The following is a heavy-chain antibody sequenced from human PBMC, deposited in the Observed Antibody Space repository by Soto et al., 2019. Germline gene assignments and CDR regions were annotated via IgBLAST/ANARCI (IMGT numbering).Heavy chain of an antibody. J-gene: IGHJ4*02. Sequence: QVQLVESGGAVVQPGRSLRLSCAASGLTFSSYGMHWVRQAPGKGLEWVAVIWYDGSNKDYADSVNGIFTISRDNSKNTLYLKMNSLRAEDTDVYYCARELDCTNCVCYPIPGDWGQGTMVTVSS. V-gene: IGHV3-33*01. D-gene: IGHD2-8*01. CDR2: IWYDGSNK. CDR1: GLTFSSYG. CDR3: ARELDCTNCVCYPIPGD.